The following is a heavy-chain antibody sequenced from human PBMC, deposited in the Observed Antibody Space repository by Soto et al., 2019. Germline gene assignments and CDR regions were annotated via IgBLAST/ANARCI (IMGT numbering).Heavy chain of an antibody. Sequence: QVQLVESGGGVVQPGRSLRLSCAASGFTFSSYAMHWVRQAPGKGLEWVAVMSYDGSNKYYADSVKGRFTISRDNSKNTLYLQMNSLRAEATPVYYCARFKGCSGGSCYPYFDYWGQGTLVTVSS. J-gene: IGHJ4*02. CDR2: MSYDGSNK. V-gene: IGHV3-30-3*01. CDR1: GFTFSSYA. D-gene: IGHD2-15*01. CDR3: ARFKGCSGGSCYPYFDY.